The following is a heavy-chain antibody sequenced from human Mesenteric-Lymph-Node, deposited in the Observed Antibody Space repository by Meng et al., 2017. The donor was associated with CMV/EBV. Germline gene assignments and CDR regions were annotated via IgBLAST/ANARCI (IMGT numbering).Heavy chain of an antibody. J-gene: IGHJ6*02. CDR3: ARRESSTSWYSYYGMDV. Sequence: ASVKVSCKTSEYVFTSYYIHWVRQAPGKGLEWMGIINPSGDSARYSEDFLDRVTLTGDTSTSTVYMDLSSLRSEDTAVYYCARRESSTSWYSYYGMDVWGQGTTVTVSS. V-gene: IGHV1-46*01. CDR2: INPSGDSA. CDR1: EYVFTSYY. D-gene: IGHD6-13*01.